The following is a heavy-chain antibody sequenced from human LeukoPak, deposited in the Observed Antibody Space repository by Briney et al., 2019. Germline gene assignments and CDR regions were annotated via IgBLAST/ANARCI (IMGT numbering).Heavy chain of an antibody. D-gene: IGHD3-22*01. J-gene: IGHJ4*02. Sequence: GSSVKVSCKASGGTFSSYAISWVRQAPGQGLEWMGGIIPIFGTANYAQKFQGRVTITADESTGTAYMELSSLRSEDTAVYYCARAKNPTYYYDSSGYNFDYWGQGTLVTVSS. CDR1: GGTFSSYA. V-gene: IGHV1-69*01. CDR3: ARAKNPTYYYDSSGYNFDY. CDR2: IIPIFGTA.